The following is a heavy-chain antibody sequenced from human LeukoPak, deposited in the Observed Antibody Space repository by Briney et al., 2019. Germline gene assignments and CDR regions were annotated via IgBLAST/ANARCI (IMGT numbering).Heavy chain of an antibody. CDR2: IYYSGST. CDR3: ARQWGIAVAGKVY. V-gene: IGHV4-39*01. Sequence: SETLSLTCTVSGGSISSSSYYWGWIRQPPGKGLEWIGSIYYSGSTYYNPSLKSRVTISVDTSKNQFSLKLSSVTAADTAVYYCARQWGIAVAGKVYWGQGTLVTVSS. J-gene: IGHJ4*02. CDR1: GGSISSSSYY. D-gene: IGHD6-19*01.